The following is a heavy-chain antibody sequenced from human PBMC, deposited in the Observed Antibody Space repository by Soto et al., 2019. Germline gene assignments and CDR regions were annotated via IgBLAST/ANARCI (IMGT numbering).Heavy chain of an antibody. CDR1: GGSISSYY. D-gene: IGHD3-22*01. Sequence: PSETLSLTCTVSGGSISSYYWSWIRQPPGKGLEWIAYIYYSGSTNYNPSLKSRVTISVDTSKNQFSLKLSSVTAADTAVYYCARERVVDNYYYYGMDVWGQGTTVTVSS. V-gene: IGHV4-59*01. CDR3: ARERVVDNYYYYGMDV. J-gene: IGHJ6*02. CDR2: IYYSGST.